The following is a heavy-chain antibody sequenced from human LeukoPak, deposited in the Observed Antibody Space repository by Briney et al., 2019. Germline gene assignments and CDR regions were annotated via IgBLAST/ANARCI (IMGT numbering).Heavy chain of an antibody. Sequence: GGSLRLSCAASGFTFSSYNMNWVRQAPGKGLEWVSSISTSSGYIYYADSVKGRFTISRDNAENSLYLQMNSLRAEDTAVYYWARDLGRGYNSLAFGVWGQGTLVTVSS. V-gene: IGHV3-21*01. CDR3: ARDLGRGYNSLAFGV. CDR2: ISTSSGYI. CDR1: GFTFSSYN. D-gene: IGHD5-24*01. J-gene: IGHJ4*02.